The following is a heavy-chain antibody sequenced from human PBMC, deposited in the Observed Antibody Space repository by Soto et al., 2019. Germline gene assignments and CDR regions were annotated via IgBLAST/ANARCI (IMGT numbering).Heavy chain of an antibody. Sequence: QVHLVQSGTEVMTPGASVKISCKASGYTFITYATHWVRQAPGQGLEWMGWINAGNGNTKYTQKFQGSVTFTRDTPARTAFMELSSLTSEDTAVYYCAREGAARSFDYWGQGSLVIVSS. CDR1: GYTFITYA. CDR2: INAGNGNT. D-gene: IGHD6-6*01. J-gene: IGHJ4*02. V-gene: IGHV1-3*01. CDR3: AREGAARSFDY.